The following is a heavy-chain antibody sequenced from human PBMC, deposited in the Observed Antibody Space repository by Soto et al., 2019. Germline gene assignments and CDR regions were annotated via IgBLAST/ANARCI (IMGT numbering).Heavy chain of an antibody. CDR3: ARVRSVVRGVSSLHFDY. Sequence: ASVKVSCKASGYTFTSCAMHWVLQAPGQRLEWMGWINAGNGNTKYSQKFQGRVTITRDTSASTAYMELSSLRSEDTAVYYCARVRSVVRGVSSLHFDYWGQGTLVTVSS. CDR1: GYTFTSCA. CDR2: INAGNGNT. D-gene: IGHD3-10*01. J-gene: IGHJ4*02. V-gene: IGHV1-3*01.